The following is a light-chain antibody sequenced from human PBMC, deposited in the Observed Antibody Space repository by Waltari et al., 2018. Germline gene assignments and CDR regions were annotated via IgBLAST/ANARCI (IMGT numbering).Light chain of an antibody. CDR2: SAS. V-gene: IGKV1-12*01. J-gene: IGKJ1*01. CDR1: QGIDNW. Sequence: DIQMTQFPSFVSASVGDRVTITCRASQGIDNWSAWYQQKPGKAPKFLIYSASSLQSGVPSRFVGSGSGTDFSLTISRLQPEDFATYYCQQTNSFPRTFGQGTKVAIK. CDR3: QQTNSFPRT.